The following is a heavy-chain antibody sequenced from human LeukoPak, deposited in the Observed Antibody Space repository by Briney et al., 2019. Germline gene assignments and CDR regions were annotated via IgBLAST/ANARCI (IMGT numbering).Heavy chain of an antibody. Sequence: PGGSLRLSCAASGFTFSSYGMHWVRQAPGKGLEWVAGIWYDGSNKYYADSVKGRFTISRDNSKNTLYLQMNSLRAEDTAVYYCARDGTSYYDFWSGYYSPPGYYYYYMDVWGKGTTVTVSS. V-gene: IGHV3-33*01. CDR1: GFTFSSYG. CDR2: IWYDGSNK. D-gene: IGHD3-3*01. CDR3: ARDGTSYYDFWSGYYSPPGYYYYYMDV. J-gene: IGHJ6*03.